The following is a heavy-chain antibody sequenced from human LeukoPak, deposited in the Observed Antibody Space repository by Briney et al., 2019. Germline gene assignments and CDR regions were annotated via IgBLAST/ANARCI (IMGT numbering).Heavy chain of an antibody. CDR3: ARAPHYDFWSGSPVGY. J-gene: IGHJ4*02. Sequence: EASVKVSSTASGYTFTTYVISWVRQAPGQGLEWMGWISAYNGNTNYAQKLQGRVTMTTDTSTSTAYMELRSLRSDDTAVYYCARAPHYDFWSGSPVGYWGQGTLVTVSS. CDR2: ISAYNGNT. V-gene: IGHV1-18*01. CDR1: GYTFTTYV. D-gene: IGHD3-3*01.